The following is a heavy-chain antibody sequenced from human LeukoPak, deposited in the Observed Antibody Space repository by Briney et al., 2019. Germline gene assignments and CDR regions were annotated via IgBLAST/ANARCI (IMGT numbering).Heavy chain of an antibody. D-gene: IGHD6-13*01. CDR1: GYTFTGYY. CDR3: ARVESSSWYLWFDP. CDR2: INPDSGGA. Sequence: ASVKVSCKASGYTFTGYYIHWVRQAPGQGLAWMGWINPDSGGAKYAQDFQGRVTMTRDTSISTAYMELRSLRSDDTAVYYCARVESSSWYLWFDPWGQGTLVTVSS. J-gene: IGHJ5*02. V-gene: IGHV1-2*02.